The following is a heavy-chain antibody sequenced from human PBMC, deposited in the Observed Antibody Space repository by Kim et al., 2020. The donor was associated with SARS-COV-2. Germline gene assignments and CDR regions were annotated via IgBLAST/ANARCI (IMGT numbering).Heavy chain of an antibody. J-gene: IGHJ4*02. V-gene: IGHV3-7*03. Sequence: GGSLRLSCAASELTFSDYWMSWVRQAPGKGLEWVANIKQDGSEKYYVDSVKGRFTISRDNAKNSLYLQMDSLRAEDTAVYYCARVKTEYYDILTGYYQREYYCDYWGQGTLVTVSS. CDR2: IKQDGSEK. D-gene: IGHD3-9*01. CDR1: ELTFSDYW. CDR3: ARVKTEYYDILTGYYQREYYCDY.